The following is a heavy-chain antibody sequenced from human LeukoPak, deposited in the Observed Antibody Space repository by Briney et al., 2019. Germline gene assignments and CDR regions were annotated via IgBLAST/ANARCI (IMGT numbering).Heavy chain of an antibody. J-gene: IGHJ4*02. V-gene: IGHV1-8*01. Sequence: ASVKVSCKASGYTFTSNDINWVRQATGQGLEWMGWMKPNSGNTGYAQKLQGRVTMNRDTSINTAYMELSSLRSEDTAVYYCAKVAPRYNQFDYWGQGTLVTVSS. CDR2: MKPNSGNT. CDR1: GYTFTSND. D-gene: IGHD1-14*01. CDR3: AKVAPRYNQFDY.